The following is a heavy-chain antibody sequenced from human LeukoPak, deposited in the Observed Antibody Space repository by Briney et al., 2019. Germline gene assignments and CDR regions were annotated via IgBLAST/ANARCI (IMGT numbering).Heavy chain of an antibody. CDR2: IYHSGST. J-gene: IGHJ4*02. V-gene: IGHV4-38-2*02. D-gene: IGHD6-19*01. Sequence: SETLSLTCTVSGYSISSGYYWGWIRQPPGKGLEWIGSIYHSGSTYYNPSLKSRVTISVDTSKNQFSLKLSSVTAADTAVYYCARETEQWLVGYWGQGTLVTVSS. CDR1: GYSISSGYY. CDR3: ARETEQWLVGY.